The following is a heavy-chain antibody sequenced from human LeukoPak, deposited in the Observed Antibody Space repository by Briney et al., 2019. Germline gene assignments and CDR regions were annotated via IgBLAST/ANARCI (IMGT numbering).Heavy chain of an antibody. V-gene: IGHV3-23*01. CDR3: AKVPWELLQSDDAFDI. CDR2: ISGSGGST. CDR1: GFTFSSYW. Sequence: PGGSLRLSCAASGFTFSSYWMSWVRQAPGKGLEWVSAISGSGGSTYYADSVKGRFTISRDNSKNTLYLQMNSLRAEDTAVYYCAKVPWELLQSDDAFDIWGQGTMVTVSS. D-gene: IGHD1-26*01. J-gene: IGHJ3*02.